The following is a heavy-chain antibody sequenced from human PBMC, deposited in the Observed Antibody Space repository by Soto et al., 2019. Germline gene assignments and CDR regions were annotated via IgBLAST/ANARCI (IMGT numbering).Heavy chain of an antibody. J-gene: IGHJ4*02. CDR3: ARLTRGVYDSGRLWDKFDS. V-gene: IGHV2-5*02. Sequence: QITVKESGLTLAKLTQTLTLTCTFSGFSLSTNGMGVGWIRQSPGKALEWLALVYWDDDKRYSPSLRSRLTITQDTSKNQVDLTMTNMDPVDTATYFCARLTRGVYDSGRLWDKFDSWGQGTLVTVSS. D-gene: IGHD5-12*01. CDR1: GFSLSTNGMG. CDR2: VYWDDDK.